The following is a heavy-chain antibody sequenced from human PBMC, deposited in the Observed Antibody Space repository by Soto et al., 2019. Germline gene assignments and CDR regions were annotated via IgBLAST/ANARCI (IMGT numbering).Heavy chain of an antibody. CDR3: ATSSIAARLDAFDI. J-gene: IGHJ3*02. CDR2: ISWDGGST. CDR1: GFTFYDYT. V-gene: IGHV3-43*01. D-gene: IGHD6-6*01. Sequence: PGGSLRLSCAASGFTFYDYTMHWVRQAPGKGLEWVSLISWDGGSTYYADSVKGRFTISRDNSKNSLYLQMNSLRTEDTALYYCATSSIAARLDAFDIWGQGTMVTVSS.